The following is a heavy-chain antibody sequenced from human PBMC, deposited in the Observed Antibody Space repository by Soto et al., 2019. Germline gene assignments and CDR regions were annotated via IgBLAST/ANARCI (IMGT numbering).Heavy chain of an antibody. D-gene: IGHD2-2*01. CDR3: ARESTSGLDY. V-gene: IGHV1-69*04. CDR1: GGSFGIYP. CDR2: VIPILNGA. J-gene: IGHJ4*02. Sequence: QVQLVQSGAEVKKPGSSVKVSCQTSGGSFGIYPISWVRQAPGQGLEWAGRVIPILNGANYTQKLHGRLTLTADKSTTTAYMELSSLTSEDTAVYYCARESTSGLDYWGQGTLVTVSS.